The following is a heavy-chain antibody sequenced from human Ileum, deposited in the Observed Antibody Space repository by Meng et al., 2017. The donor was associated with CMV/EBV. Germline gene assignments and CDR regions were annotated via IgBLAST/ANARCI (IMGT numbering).Heavy chain of an antibody. D-gene: IGHD1-26*01. CDR3: TRRVGATTFDP. Sequence: CAASGFNFSGSAMHWVRQASGKGLEWVGRIRSKANSYATAYAASVKGRFTISRDDSKNTAYLQMNSLKTEDTAVYYCTRRVGATTFDPWGQGTLVTVSS. CDR2: IRSKANSYAT. J-gene: IGHJ5*02. CDR1: GFNFSGSA. V-gene: IGHV3-73*01.